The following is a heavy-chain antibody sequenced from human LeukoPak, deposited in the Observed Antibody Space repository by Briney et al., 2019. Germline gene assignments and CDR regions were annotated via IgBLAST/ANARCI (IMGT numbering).Heavy chain of an antibody. CDR3: ARIIAAAAHFDY. D-gene: IGHD6-13*01. V-gene: IGHV4-34*01. CDR1: GGSFSGYY. Sequence: SETLSLTCAVYGGSFSGYYWSWIRQPPGKGLEWIGSIYYSGSTYYNPSLKSRVTISVDTSKNQFSLKLSSVTAADTAVYYCARIIAAAAHFDYWGQGTLVTVSS. CDR2: IYYSGST. J-gene: IGHJ4*02.